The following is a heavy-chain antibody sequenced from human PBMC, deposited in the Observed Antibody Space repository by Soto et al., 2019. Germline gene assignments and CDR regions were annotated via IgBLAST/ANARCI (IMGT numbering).Heavy chain of an antibody. CDR1: GFTVSSNY. V-gene: IGHV3-53*04. J-gene: IGHJ4*02. CDR3: ARLGYCSSTSCLNYEYYFDY. Sequence: GGSLRLSCAASGFTVSSNYMSWVRQAPGKGLEWVSVIYSGGSTYYADSVKGRFTISRHNSKNTLYLQMNSLRAEDTAVYYCARLGYCSSTSCLNYEYYFDYWGQGTLVTVSS. CDR2: IYSGGST. D-gene: IGHD2-2*03.